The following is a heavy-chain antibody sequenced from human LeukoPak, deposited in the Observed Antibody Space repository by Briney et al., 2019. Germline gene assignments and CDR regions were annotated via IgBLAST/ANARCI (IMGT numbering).Heavy chain of an antibody. CDR2: IWHDGSND. Sequence: PGRSLSLSCAASGFTFNTYGMHWVRQAPGKGLEWVAVIWHDGSNDFYVDSVKGRFRISRDDSKNTLYLEMNSLRAEDTAQYYCARDHSGGWCGYFDSWGQGTLVTVSS. V-gene: IGHV3-33*01. J-gene: IGHJ4*01. CDR1: GFTFNTYG. CDR3: ARDHSGGWCGYFDS. D-gene: IGHD6-19*01.